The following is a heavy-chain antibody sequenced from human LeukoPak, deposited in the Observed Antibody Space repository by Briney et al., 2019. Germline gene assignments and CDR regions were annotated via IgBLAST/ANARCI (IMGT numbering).Heavy chain of an antibody. V-gene: IGHV3-23*01. CDR1: GFTFSTYA. CDR3: AKSVTADP. J-gene: IGHJ5*02. CDR2: ISPGGDRT. Sequence: PGGSLRLSCAASGFTFSTYALSWVRQAPGKGLEWVSAISPGGDRTYCADSVKGRFAISRDNSKNTLYLQMHSLRAEDTAVYYCAKSVTADPWGQGTLVTVSS. D-gene: IGHD1-14*01.